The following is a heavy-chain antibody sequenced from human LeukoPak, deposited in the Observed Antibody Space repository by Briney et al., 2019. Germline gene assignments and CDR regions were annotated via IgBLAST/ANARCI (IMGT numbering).Heavy chain of an antibody. D-gene: IGHD3-10*01. Sequence: ASVKVSCKASGYTFTDYYLHWVRQAPGQGLEWMGWINPNSGGTNYAQKLQGRVTMTRDTSISTAYMEVSRLRSDDTAMYYCAKLSRPQKRFWFGELVQERNNYFDPWGQGTLVTVSS. CDR1: GYTFTDYY. J-gene: IGHJ5*02. V-gene: IGHV1-2*02. CDR3: AKLSRPQKRFWFGELVQERNNYFDP. CDR2: INPNSGGT.